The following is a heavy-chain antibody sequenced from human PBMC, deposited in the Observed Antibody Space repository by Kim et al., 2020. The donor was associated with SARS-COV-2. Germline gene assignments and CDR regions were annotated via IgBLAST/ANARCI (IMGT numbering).Heavy chain of an antibody. CDR1: GFTFSSYA. V-gene: IGHV3-23*01. D-gene: IGHD6-13*01. CDR2: ISGSGGST. CDR3: AKGRETYSSSYNDY. Sequence: GGSLRLSCAASGFTFSSYATSWVRQAPGKGLEWVSGISGSGGSTYHADSVKGRFTISRDNSKNTLYLQMNSLRAEDTALYYCAKGRETYSSSYNDYWGQGTLVTVSS. J-gene: IGHJ4*02.